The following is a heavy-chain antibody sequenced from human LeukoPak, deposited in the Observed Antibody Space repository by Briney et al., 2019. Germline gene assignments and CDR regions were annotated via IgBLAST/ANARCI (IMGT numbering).Heavy chain of an antibody. CDR3: ARVRGSGSRPLDY. CDR2: INPNSGGT. D-gene: IGHD3-10*01. V-gene: IGHV1-2*02. Sequence: GASVKVSCKASGYTFTGYYMHWVRQAPGQGLEWMGWINPNSGGTNYTQKFQGRVTMTRDTSISTAYMELSRLRSDDTAVYYCARVRGSGSRPLDYWGQGTLVTVSS. CDR1: GYTFTGYY. J-gene: IGHJ4*02.